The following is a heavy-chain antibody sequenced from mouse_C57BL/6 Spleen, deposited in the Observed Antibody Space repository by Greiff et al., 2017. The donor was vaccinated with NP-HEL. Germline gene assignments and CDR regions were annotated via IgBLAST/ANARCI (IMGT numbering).Heavy chain of an antibody. CDR1: GYSITSGYY. D-gene: IGHD1-1*01. Sequence: DVKLQESGPGLVKPSQSLSLTCSVTGYSITSGYYWNWIRQFPGNKLEWMGYISYDGSNNYNPSLKNRISITRDTSKNQFFLKLNSVTTEDTATYYCARGGTTVVARWYFDVWGTGTTVTVSS. V-gene: IGHV3-6*01. CDR3: ARGGTTVVARWYFDV. CDR2: ISYDGSN. J-gene: IGHJ1*03.